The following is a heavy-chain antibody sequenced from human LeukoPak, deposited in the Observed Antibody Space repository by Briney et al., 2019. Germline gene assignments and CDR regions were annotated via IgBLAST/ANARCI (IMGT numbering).Heavy chain of an antibody. V-gene: IGHV3-30*04. CDR2: ISYDGSNK. D-gene: IGHD2-2*01. CDR3: AREVVVVPAAMGNYYYYGMDV. Sequence: GGSLRLSCAASGFTFSSYAMHWVRQAPGKGLEGVAVISYDGSNKYYADSVKGRFTISRDNSKNTLYLQMNSLRAEDTAVYYCAREVVVVPAAMGNYYYYGMDVWGQGTTVTVSS. CDR1: GFTFSSYA. J-gene: IGHJ6*02.